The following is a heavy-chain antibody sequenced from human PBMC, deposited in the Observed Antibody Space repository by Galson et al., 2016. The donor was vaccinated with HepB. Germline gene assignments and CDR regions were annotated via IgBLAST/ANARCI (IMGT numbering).Heavy chain of an antibody. V-gene: IGHV4-34*01. J-gene: IGHJ4*02. CDR1: GASFSSSY. D-gene: IGHD1/OR15-1a*01. CDR2: INHSGST. Sequence: SETLSLTCAVYGASFSSSYWTWIRQPPGKGLEWIGEINHSGSTNYIPSLKSRVTISADTSRNQFSLKLSSVIAADTAIYYCARERGLTGTQGSFDYWGQGILVTVSS. CDR3: ARERGLTGTQGSFDY.